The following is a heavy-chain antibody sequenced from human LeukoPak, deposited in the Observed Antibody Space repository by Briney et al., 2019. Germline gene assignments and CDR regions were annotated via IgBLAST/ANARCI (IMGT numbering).Heavy chain of an antibody. D-gene: IGHD1-26*01. J-gene: IGHJ4*02. CDR3: ARDRSDSGSYSVDY. Sequence: SETLSLTCTVSGYSISSGYYWGWIRQPPGKGLEWIGSIYHSGSTDYNPSLKSRVTISVDTSKNQFSLKLSSVTAADTAVYYCARDRSDSGSYSVDYWGQGTLVTVSS. V-gene: IGHV4-38-2*02. CDR1: GYSISSGYY. CDR2: IYHSGST.